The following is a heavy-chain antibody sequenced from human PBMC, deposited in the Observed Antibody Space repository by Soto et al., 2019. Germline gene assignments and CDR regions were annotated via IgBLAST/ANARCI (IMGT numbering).Heavy chain of an antibody. D-gene: IGHD3-10*01. V-gene: IGHV1-2*02. CDR1: GYTFTVYY. CDR2: INPKSGGT. Sequence: QVQLVQSGAEVKKPGASVNVSCKASGYTFTVYYMHWVRQAPGQGLEWMGWINPKSGGTMYPQKFQGRVSMTRDMSISTVYMELSRLTSDDTAIYYCARNMDYYYGPGSGNGHGFWGQGTTVTVFS. J-gene: IGHJ6*02. CDR3: ARNMDYYYGPGSGNGHGF.